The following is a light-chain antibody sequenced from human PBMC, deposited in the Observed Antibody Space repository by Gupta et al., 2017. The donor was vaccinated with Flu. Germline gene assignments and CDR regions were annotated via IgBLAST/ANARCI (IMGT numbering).Light chain of an antibody. J-gene: IGLJ3*02. CDR1: NSDIGGYNY. Sequence: QSALTQPASVSGSPGQSITISCTGTNSDIGGYNYVSWYQQHPGKAPKLMIYDVSNRPSGVSTRFSGSKSGNTASLTISGLQPEDEADYYCTSYTFSSTWVFGGGTKLTVL. CDR2: DVS. CDR3: TSYTFSSTWV. V-gene: IGLV2-14*01.